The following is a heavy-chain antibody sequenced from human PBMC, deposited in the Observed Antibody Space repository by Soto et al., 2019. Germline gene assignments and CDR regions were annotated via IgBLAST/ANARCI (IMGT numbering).Heavy chain of an antibody. J-gene: IGHJ4*01. CDR2: IYYSGST. V-gene: IGHV4-39*01. D-gene: IGHD3-22*01. CDR3: ATTQAIVVVIPWDY. Sequence: QLQLQESGPGLVKPSETLSLTCTVSGGSISSSSYYWGWIRQPPGKGLEWIGSIYYSGSTYYNPSLKSRVTISVDTSKNQFSLKLSSVTAADTAVYYCATTQAIVVVIPWDYWGHGTLVTVSS. CDR1: GGSISSSSYY.